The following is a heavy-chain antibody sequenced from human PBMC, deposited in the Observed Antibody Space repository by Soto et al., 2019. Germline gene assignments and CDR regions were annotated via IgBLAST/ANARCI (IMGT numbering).Heavy chain of an antibody. Sequence: QVHLVQSGAEVKKPGASVKVSCQASGYAFTTYGITWVRQAPGQGLEWMGWISAHNGNTNYAQKLQCRVTVTRDTSRSTASMELRRLRAADTAVYYCARGRYGDYWGQGALVTVSS. CDR3: ARGRYGDY. J-gene: IGHJ4*02. V-gene: IGHV1-18*01. CDR2: ISAHNGNT. CDR1: GYAFTTYG. D-gene: IGHD1-1*01.